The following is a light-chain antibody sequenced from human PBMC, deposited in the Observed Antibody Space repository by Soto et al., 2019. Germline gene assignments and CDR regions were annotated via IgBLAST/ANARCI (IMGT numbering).Light chain of an antibody. J-gene: IGKJ5*01. CDR2: AAD. CDR1: QSIRNY. Sequence: EIVMTQSPATLSVSAGESATLSCRASQSIRNYLAWYQQIPGQAPRLLIYAADSRATGVPARFTGSGSGTVFTLTISSLQPEDSGVYYCQQYDTWPPITFGQGTRLEIK. CDR3: QQYDTWPPIT. V-gene: IGKV3-15*01.